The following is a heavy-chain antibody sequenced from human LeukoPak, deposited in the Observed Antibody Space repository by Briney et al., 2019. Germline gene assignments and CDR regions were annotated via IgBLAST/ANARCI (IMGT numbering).Heavy chain of an antibody. J-gene: IGHJ4*02. CDR3: ATTTVTNIHFDY. D-gene: IGHD4-11*01. CDR1: GFTVSSNY. V-gene: IGHV3-53*01. CDR2: IYSGGST. Sequence: GGSLRLSCAASGFTVSSNYMSWVRQAPGKGLEWVSVIYSGGSTYYADSVKGRFTISRDNSKNTLYLQMNSLRAEDTAVYYCATTTVTNIHFDYWGQGTLVTVSS.